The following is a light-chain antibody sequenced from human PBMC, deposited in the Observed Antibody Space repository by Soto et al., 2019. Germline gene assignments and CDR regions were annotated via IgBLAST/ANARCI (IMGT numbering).Light chain of an antibody. CDR1: QSVSSY. J-gene: IGKJ1*01. Sequence: EIVLTQSPATLSLSPGERATLSCRASQSVSSYLAWYQQKPGQAPSLLIYDASNRATGIPARFSVIGSGTDLSITISRLEAEDGEVYDGQQYGSSPRTFGRGTKVDI. V-gene: IGKV3-20*01. CDR2: DAS. CDR3: QQYGSSPRT.